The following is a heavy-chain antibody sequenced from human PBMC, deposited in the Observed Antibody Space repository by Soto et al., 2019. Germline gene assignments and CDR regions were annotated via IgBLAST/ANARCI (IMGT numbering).Heavy chain of an antibody. CDR1: GFASSSFA. CDR3: ARGGQRYSHGLLDS. V-gene: IGHV3-23*01. CDR2: ISDGGSST. Sequence: EVQLLESGGGLVQPGGSLRLSCAASGFASSSFAMTWVRQAPGKGLEWVSAISDGGSSTYYADSVRGRFTISRDNSKNTVYLQRTHLRAEDTAVYYCARGGQRYSHGLLDSWGQGTLVTVSS. D-gene: IGHD5-18*01. J-gene: IGHJ4*02.